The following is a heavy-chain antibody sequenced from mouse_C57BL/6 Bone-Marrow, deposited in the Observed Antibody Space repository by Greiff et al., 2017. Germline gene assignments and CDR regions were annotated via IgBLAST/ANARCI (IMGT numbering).Heavy chain of an antibody. D-gene: IGHD2-12*01. CDR1: GFNIKDDY. V-gene: IGHV14-4*01. CDR3: TTGRTIRPSLDDYAMDY. J-gene: IGHJ4*01. CDR2: IDPENGDT. Sequence: VQLKESGAELVRPGASVKLSCTASGFNIKDDYMHWVKQRPEQGLERIGWIDPENGDTEYASKFQGKATITADTSSHTAYLQHISLTSADPAVNYRTTGRTIRPSLDDYAMDYGSQGTS.